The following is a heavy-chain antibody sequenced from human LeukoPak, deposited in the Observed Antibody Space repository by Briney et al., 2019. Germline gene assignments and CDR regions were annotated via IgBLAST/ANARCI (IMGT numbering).Heavy chain of an antibody. CDR3: ASDYGDSDALDI. Sequence: GASVKVSCKASGGTFSSYAISWVRQAPGQGLEWMGGIIPIFGTANYAQKFQGRVTITADKSTSTAYMELSSLRSEDTAVYYCASDYGDSDALDIWGQGTMVTVSS. D-gene: IGHD4-17*01. CDR2: IIPIFGTA. J-gene: IGHJ3*02. CDR1: GGTFSSYA. V-gene: IGHV1-69*06.